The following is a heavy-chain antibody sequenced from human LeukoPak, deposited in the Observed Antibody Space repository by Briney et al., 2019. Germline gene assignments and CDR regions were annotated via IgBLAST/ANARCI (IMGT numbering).Heavy chain of an antibody. J-gene: IGHJ4*02. CDR3: SRESGAFCPFGY. CDR2: ISLSGQT. CDR1: GGSIRSTNW. D-gene: IGHD1-26*01. Sequence: SETLSLTCGVSGGSIRSTNWWSWVRQPPGQGLERIGEISLSGQTNYRPSLNGRVKMSLDEYRNQLSLNLASVTAYDTAIYYCSRESGAFCPFGYWGQGTLVIVPP. V-gene: IGHV4/OR15-8*02.